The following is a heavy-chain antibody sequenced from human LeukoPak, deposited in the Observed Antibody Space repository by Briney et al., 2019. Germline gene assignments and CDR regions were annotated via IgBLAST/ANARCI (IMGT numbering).Heavy chain of an antibody. CDR2: INHSGST. D-gene: IGHD6-13*01. CDR3: ARVWSSSPTYYYYYYMDV. Sequence: PSETLSLTCAVYGGSFSGYYWSWIRQPPGKGLEWIGEINHSGSTNYNPSLKSRVTISVDTSKNQFSLKLSSVTAADTAVYYCARVWSSSPTYYYYYYMDVWGKGTTVTVSS. J-gene: IGHJ6*03. CDR1: GGSFSGYY. V-gene: IGHV4-34*01.